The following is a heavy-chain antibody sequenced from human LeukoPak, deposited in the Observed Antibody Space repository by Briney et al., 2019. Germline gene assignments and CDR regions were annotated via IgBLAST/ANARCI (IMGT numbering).Heavy chain of an antibody. V-gene: IGHV3-21*01. Sequence: GGSLRLSCAASGFTFTSYSMNWVRQAPGKGLEWVSSISSSSSYIYYADSVKGRFTISRDNAKNSLYLQMNSLRAEDTAVYYCARGLPAHNWFDPWGQGTQVTVSS. CDR1: GFTFTSYS. J-gene: IGHJ5*02. CDR2: ISSSSSYI. D-gene: IGHD2-2*01. CDR3: ARGLPAHNWFDP.